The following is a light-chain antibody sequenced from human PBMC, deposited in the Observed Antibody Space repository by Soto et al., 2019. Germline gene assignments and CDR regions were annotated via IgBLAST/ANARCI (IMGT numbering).Light chain of an antibody. Sequence: EIVLTQTPGTLSLSPGERAALSSSASQSVTSSHLAWYQQKPGQAPRLLIYGASTRATGIPDRFSGSGSDTDFSLTIRRLDPEDFAMYYCLLYFSPDRYTFGPGTKVPIK. CDR2: GAS. J-gene: IGKJ2*01. CDR3: LLYFSPDRYT. V-gene: IGKV3-20*01. CDR1: QSVTSSH.